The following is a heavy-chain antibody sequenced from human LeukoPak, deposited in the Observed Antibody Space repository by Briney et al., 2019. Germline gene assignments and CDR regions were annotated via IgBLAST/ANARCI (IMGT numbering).Heavy chain of an antibody. CDR1: GFSFRSHG. Sequence: GGSLRLSCAASGFSFRSHGMHWVRQAPGKGLEWVAIISYDGSNEQYADSLKGRFIISRDNAKNSLYLQMNSLRAEDTAVYYCARSAYCSGDCYPDAFDIWGQGTMVTVSS. D-gene: IGHD2-21*02. CDR2: ISYDGSNE. V-gene: IGHV3-30*03. J-gene: IGHJ3*02. CDR3: ARSAYCSGDCYPDAFDI.